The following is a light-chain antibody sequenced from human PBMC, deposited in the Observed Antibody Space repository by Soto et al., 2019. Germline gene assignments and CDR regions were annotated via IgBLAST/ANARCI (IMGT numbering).Light chain of an antibody. V-gene: IGKV3-20*01. CDR1: QSVSSSY. Sequence: EIVLTQSPGTLCLSPGERATLSCRASQSVSSSYLAWYQQKPGQAPRLLIYGASSRATGIPDRFSGSGSGTDFTLTISRLEPEDFAVYYYQQYVSSRATFGQGTKVEI. CDR2: GAS. J-gene: IGKJ1*01. CDR3: QQYVSSRAT.